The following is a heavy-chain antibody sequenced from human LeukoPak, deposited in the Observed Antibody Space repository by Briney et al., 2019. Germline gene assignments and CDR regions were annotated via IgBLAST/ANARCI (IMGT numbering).Heavy chain of an antibody. Sequence: GESLKISCNGSGYSFTSYWIGWVRQMAGKGLEWMGIIYPGDSDTRYSPSFQGQVTFSADKSISTAYLQWSSLKASDSAMFYCARTEYSISGDAFDIWGQGTVVTVSS. CDR2: IYPGDSDT. J-gene: IGHJ3*02. D-gene: IGHD6-6*01. V-gene: IGHV5-51*01. CDR1: GYSFTSYW. CDR3: ARTEYSISGDAFDI.